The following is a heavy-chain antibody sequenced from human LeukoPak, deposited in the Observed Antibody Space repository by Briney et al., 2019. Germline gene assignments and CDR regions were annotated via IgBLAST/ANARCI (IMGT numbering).Heavy chain of an antibody. D-gene: IGHD5-18*01. Sequence: PGGSLRLSCAASGFTFSSYAMSWVRQAPGKGLEWVSAISGSGGSTYYADSAKGRFTISRDNSKNTLYLQMNSLRAEDTAVYYCANLGYSYGPYYYYGMDVWGQGTTVTVSS. J-gene: IGHJ6*02. V-gene: IGHV3-23*01. CDR3: ANLGYSYGPYYYYGMDV. CDR1: GFTFSSYA. CDR2: ISGSGGST.